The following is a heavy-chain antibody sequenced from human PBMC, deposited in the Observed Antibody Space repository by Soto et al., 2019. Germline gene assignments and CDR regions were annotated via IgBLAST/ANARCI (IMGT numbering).Heavy chain of an antibody. CDR3: ARIVVVAGCSAFDI. CDR1: GFTFSSYS. D-gene: IGHD2-15*01. CDR2: ISSSSSTI. J-gene: IGHJ3*02. Sequence: GGSLRLSCAASGFTFSSYSMNWVRQAPGKGLEWVSYISSSSSTIYYADSVKGRFTISRDNAKNSLYLQMNSLRAEDTAVYYCARIVVVAGCSAFDIWGQGTMVTVSS. V-gene: IGHV3-48*01.